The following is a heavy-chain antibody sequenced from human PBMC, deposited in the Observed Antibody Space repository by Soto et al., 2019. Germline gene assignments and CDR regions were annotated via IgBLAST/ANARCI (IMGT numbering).Heavy chain of an antibody. CDR2: ISSDGSRD. V-gene: IGHV3-30-3*01. CDR1: GFRFSSFA. Sequence: QVQLVESGGGVVQPGRSLRLSCTASGFRFSSFAMHWVRQTPGKGLVWVAVISSDGSRDYYADSVKGRFTISRDNSKNTVFLHMTSLRREDSAVYHCVKAQERSAQYFAVVITAFDFWGQGTMVTVSS. D-gene: IGHD3-22*01. J-gene: IGHJ3*01. CDR3: VKAQERSAQYFAVVITAFDF.